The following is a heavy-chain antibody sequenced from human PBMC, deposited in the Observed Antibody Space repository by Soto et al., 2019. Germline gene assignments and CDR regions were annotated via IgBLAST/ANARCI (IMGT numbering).Heavy chain of an antibody. V-gene: IGHV5-51*01. CDR3: ARIDIVPDF. CDR2: IYPRDSDT. Sequence: EVHLVQSGAEVKKPGEPLKISCQGSGYSFSGHWVGWVRQKPGRVLEWMGIIYPRDSDTRYSPSFEGQVTFSADKSLSTAYLQWNSLKASDTAMYYCARIDIVPDFWGQGTLVNISS. D-gene: IGHD2-15*01. J-gene: IGHJ4*02. CDR1: GYSFSGHW.